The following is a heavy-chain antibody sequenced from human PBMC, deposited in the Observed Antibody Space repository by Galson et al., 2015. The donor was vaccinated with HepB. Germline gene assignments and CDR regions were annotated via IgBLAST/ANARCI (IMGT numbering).Heavy chain of an antibody. V-gene: IGHV3-11*05. CDR3: ARDQDSYGYSGAFDI. D-gene: IGHD5-18*01. CDR2: IRTSRIYT. J-gene: IGHJ3*02. CDR1: GFTFSDYY. Sequence: SLRPSCAASGFTFSDYYRSWIRQAPGKGLEWVSFIRTSRIYTNYAEFVKGRFTISRDNAKNLLYLQMNSLRAEDTAVYYCARDQDSYGYSGAFDICCQGTMVTVSS.